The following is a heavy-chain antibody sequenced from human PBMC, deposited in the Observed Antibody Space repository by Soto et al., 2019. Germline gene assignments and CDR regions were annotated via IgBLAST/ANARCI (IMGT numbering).Heavy chain of an antibody. CDR1: GFTFSSYG. V-gene: IGHV3-30*18. J-gene: IGHJ4*02. D-gene: IGHD5-18*01. CDR2: ISYDGSNK. Sequence: GGSLRLSCAASGFTFSSYGMHWVRQAPGKGLEWVAVISYDGSNKYYADSVKGRFTISRDNSKNTLYLQMNSLRAEDTDVYYCAKTEYSYGYGFCDYWGQGTLVTVSS. CDR3: AKTEYSYGYGFCDY.